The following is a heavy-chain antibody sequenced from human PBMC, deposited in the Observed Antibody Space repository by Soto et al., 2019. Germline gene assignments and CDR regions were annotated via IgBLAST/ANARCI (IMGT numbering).Heavy chain of an antibody. Sequence: ASVKVSCKASGYTFTSYGISWVRHAPGQGLEWMGWISAYNGNTNYAQKLQGRVTMTTDTSTSTAYMELRSLRSDDTAVYYCAREMNRYFDWYYYYMDVWGKGTTVTVSS. D-gene: IGHD3-9*01. CDR1: GYTFTSYG. J-gene: IGHJ6*03. CDR3: AREMNRYFDWYYYYMDV. V-gene: IGHV1-18*01. CDR2: ISAYNGNT.